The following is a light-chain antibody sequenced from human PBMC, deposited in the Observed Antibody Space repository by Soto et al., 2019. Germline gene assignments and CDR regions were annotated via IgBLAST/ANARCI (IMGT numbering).Light chain of an antibody. J-gene: IGLJ1*01. V-gene: IGLV1-51*01. CDR2: DNY. Sequence: QSVLTQPPSVSAAPGQKVTISCSGSSSNIENNYVSWSQQLPGTAPKLLIYDNYKRPSGIPDRFSASKSGTSATLGITGLQTGDEADYYCGTWDGSLNARVFGTGTKLTVL. CDR3: GTWDGSLNARV. CDR1: SSNIENNY.